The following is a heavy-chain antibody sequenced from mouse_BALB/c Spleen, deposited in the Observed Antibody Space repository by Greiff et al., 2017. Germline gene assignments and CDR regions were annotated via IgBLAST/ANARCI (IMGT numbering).Heavy chain of an antibody. Sequence: QVHVKQSGPELVKPGASVKISCKASGYAFSSSWMNWVKQRPGQGLEWIGRIYPGDGDTNYNGKFKGKATLTADKSSSTAYMQLSSLTSVDSAVYFCARFDYDGAYWGQGTLVTVSA. CDR1: GYAFSSSW. D-gene: IGHD2-4*01. CDR3: ARFDYDGAY. J-gene: IGHJ3*01. V-gene: IGHV1-82*01. CDR2: IYPGDGDT.